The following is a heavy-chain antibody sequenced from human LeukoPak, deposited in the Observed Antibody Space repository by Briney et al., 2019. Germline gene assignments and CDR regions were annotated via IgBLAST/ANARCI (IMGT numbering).Heavy chain of an antibody. CDR1: EFTFSRFW. Sequence: GGSLRLSCAASEFTFSRFWMSWVRQAPGRGLKWVANINQNGGERNYVDSVKGRFTISRDNAKSSLYLQMNSLRAEDTALYYCAIKGGTTLRVDYWGQGTLVTVSS. J-gene: IGHJ4*02. D-gene: IGHD1-7*01. CDR3: AIKGGTTLRVDY. CDR2: INQNGGER. V-gene: IGHV3-7*01.